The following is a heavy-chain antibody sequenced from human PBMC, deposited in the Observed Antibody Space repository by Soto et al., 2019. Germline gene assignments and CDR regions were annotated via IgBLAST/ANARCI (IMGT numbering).Heavy chain of an antibody. J-gene: IGHJ3*02. D-gene: IGHD3-22*01. CDR3: ARHGDMTVVADAFDI. Sequence: SLTLSCAASGFTFSSYGMHWVRQAPGKGLEWVAVISYDGSNKYYADSVKGHVTISADKSISTAYLQWSSLKASDTAIYYCARHGDMTVVADAFDIWGQGTMVTVSS. V-gene: IGHV3-30*03. CDR1: GFTFSSYG. CDR2: ISYDGSNK.